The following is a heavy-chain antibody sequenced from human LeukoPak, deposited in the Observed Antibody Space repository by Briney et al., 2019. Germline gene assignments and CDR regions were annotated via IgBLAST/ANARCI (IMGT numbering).Heavy chain of an antibody. Sequence: GRSLRLSCAASGFTFSSYGMHWVRQAPGKGLEWVAFIWYDGSNKYYADSVKGRFTISRDNSKNTLYLQMNSLRAEDTAVYYCASSEGMATIYYFEYWGQGTLVTVSS. CDR2: IWYDGSNK. J-gene: IGHJ4*02. CDR1: GFTFSSYG. CDR3: ASSEGMATIYYFEY. D-gene: IGHD5-12*01. V-gene: IGHV3-33*01.